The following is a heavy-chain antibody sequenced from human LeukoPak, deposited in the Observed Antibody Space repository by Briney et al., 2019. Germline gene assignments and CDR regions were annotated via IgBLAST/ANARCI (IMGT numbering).Heavy chain of an antibody. CDR1: GFTVSGNY. J-gene: IGHJ3*02. CDR2: IYSGGTT. CDR3: ARDRVLIHYYDRRGAFDI. V-gene: IGHV3-53*05. Sequence: GGSLRLSCAVSGFTVSGNYMSWVRQAQGKGLEWVSLIYSGGTTYYADSVKGRFTISRDNSKNTLYLQMNSLRAEDTAVYYCARDRVLIHYYDRRGAFDIWGQGTMVTVSS. D-gene: IGHD3-22*01.